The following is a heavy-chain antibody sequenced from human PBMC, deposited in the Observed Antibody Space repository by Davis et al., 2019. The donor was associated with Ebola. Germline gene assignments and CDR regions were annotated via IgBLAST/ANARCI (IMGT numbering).Heavy chain of an antibody. V-gene: IGHV3-33*01. CDR3: AREGLGYCSSTSCYAAGYFDY. J-gene: IGHJ4*02. Sequence: GESLKISCAASGFTFSSYGMHWVRQAPGKGLEWVAVIWYDGSNKYYADSVKGRFTISRDNAKNSLYLQMNSLRAEDTAVYYCAREGLGYCSSTSCYAAGYFDYWGQGTLVTVSS. CDR1: GFTFSSYG. CDR2: IWYDGSNK. D-gene: IGHD2-2*01.